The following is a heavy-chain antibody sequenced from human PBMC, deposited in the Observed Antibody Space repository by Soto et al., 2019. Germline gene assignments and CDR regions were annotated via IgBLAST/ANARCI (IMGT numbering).Heavy chain of an antibody. V-gene: IGHV3-9*01. D-gene: IGHD3-9*01. Sequence: PGGSLRLSCAASGFTFDDYAMHWVRQAPGKGQEWVSGISWNSGSIGYADSVKGRFTISRDNAKNSLYLQMNSLRAEDTAVYYCARDLSYYDILTGYLNGYWGQGTLVTVSS. CDR2: ISWNSGSI. J-gene: IGHJ4*02. CDR1: GFTFDDYA. CDR3: ARDLSYYDILTGYLNGY.